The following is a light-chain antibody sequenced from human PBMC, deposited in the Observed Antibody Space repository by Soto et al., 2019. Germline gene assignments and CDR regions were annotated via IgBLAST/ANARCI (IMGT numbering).Light chain of an antibody. CDR1: SSDVGSYGR. CDR3: SSYTSSTTLL. V-gene: IGLV2-18*02. J-gene: IGLJ2*01. Sequence: QSALTQSPSVSGSPGQSVTISCTGASSDVGSYGRVSWYQQTPGTAPKLIIYEVYNRPSGVPDRFSGPKSGNTASLTISGLQAEDEADYYCSSYTSSTTLLFGGGTKLTVL. CDR2: EVY.